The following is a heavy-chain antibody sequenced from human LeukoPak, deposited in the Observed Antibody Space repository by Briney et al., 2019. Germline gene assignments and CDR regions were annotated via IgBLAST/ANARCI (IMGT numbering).Heavy chain of an antibody. CDR1: GFTVSSNY. V-gene: IGHV3-53*01. J-gene: IGHJ3*02. CDR3: ARPPWGSYDSSGHDAFDI. Sequence: PGGSLRLSCAASGFTVSSNYMSWVRQGPGKGLEWVALIYNDGGTHYADSVKGRFTISRDNAKNSLYLQMNSLRAEDTAVFYCARPPWGSYDSSGHDAFDIWGQGTMVTVSS. D-gene: IGHD3-22*01. CDR2: IYNDGGT.